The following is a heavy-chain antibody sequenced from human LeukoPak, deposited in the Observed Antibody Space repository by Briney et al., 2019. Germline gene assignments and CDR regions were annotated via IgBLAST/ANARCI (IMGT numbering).Heavy chain of an antibody. CDR2: VYYSGST. Sequence: SETLSLTCTVSGGSISSYYWSWIRQPPGKGLEWIGYVYYSGSTYYNPSLKSQVTISVDTSKNQFSLKLSSVTAADTAVYYCARTRDYSDLSQDYWGQGTLVTVSS. CDR3: ARTRDYSDLSQDY. V-gene: IGHV4-59*01. J-gene: IGHJ4*02. CDR1: GGSISSYY. D-gene: IGHD4-11*01.